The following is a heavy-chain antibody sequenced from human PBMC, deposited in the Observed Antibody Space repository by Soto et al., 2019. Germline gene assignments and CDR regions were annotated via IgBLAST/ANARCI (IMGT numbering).Heavy chain of an antibody. CDR3: AKVRECAGSCYDWFDP. CDR2: VSPRGDST. CDR1: GFTFSSYS. J-gene: IGHJ5*02. V-gene: IGHV3-23*01. D-gene: IGHD2-15*01. Sequence: GGSVRLSCAASGFTFSSYSMSGVRQAPGKGLEWVSAVSPRGDSTYYADSVKGRFAISRDNSKNTLYLQMNSLTAEDTAVYYCAKVRECAGSCYDWFDPWGQGTLVTVSS.